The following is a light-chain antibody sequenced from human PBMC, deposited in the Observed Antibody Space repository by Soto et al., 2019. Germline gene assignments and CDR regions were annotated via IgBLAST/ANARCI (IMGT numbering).Light chain of an antibody. CDR3: QQYGSSPLLT. CDR2: GAS. J-gene: IGKJ3*01. CDR1: QSVSSSY. V-gene: IGKV3-20*01. Sequence: EIALTKSPGTLSLSPGERATLSCRASQSVSSSYLARYQQKPGQAPRLLIYGASSRATGIPDRFSGRGSGTDFSLTISRLEPEDSAVYYCQQYGSSPLLTFGPGTKVDI.